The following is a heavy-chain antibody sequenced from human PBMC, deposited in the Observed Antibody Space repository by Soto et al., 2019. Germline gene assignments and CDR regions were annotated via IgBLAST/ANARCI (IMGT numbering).Heavy chain of an antibody. CDR1: GFTFSSYG. J-gene: IGHJ1*01. CDR3: AKDHITMVRGVIQH. Sequence: QVQLVESGGGVVQPGRSLRLSCAASGFTFSSYGMHWVRQAPGKGLEWVAVISYDGSNKYYADSVKGRFTISRDNSKNTLDLQMNSLRAEDTAVYYCAKDHITMVRGVIQHWGQGTLVTVSS. V-gene: IGHV3-30*18. D-gene: IGHD3-10*01. CDR2: ISYDGSNK.